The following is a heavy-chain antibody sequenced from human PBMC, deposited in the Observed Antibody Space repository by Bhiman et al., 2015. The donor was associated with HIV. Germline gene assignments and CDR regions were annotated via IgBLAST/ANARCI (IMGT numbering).Heavy chain of an antibody. D-gene: IGHD5-18*01. CDR2: ISSTSSYI. V-gene: IGHV3-48*03. CDR1: GFTFSNYE. Sequence: EVQLVESGGGLVQPGGSLRLSCAASGFTFSNYEMNWVRQAPGKGLEWVSYISSTSSYIYWADSVKGRFAISRDNAKNSLYLQMNSLRVEDTAVYYCARGYTYGHGRLGFDYWGQGTLVTVSS. J-gene: IGHJ4*02. CDR3: ARGYTYGHGRLGFDY.